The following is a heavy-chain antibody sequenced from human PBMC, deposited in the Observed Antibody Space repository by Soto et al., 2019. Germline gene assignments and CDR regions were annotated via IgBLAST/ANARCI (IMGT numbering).Heavy chain of an antibody. CDR1: GFTFSSYG. D-gene: IGHD3-10*01. Sequence: QVQLVESGGGVVQPGTSLRLSCAASGFTFSSYGMHWVRQAPGKGLEWVAVISYNGGKKYYGDSVKGRFTISRDNSAKMKYLQMNRLSAEDTAVYYCAKDHVGYYNGMDVWGQGTTVTVSS. V-gene: IGHV3-30*18. CDR3: AKDHVGYYNGMDV. J-gene: IGHJ6*02. CDR2: ISYNGGKK.